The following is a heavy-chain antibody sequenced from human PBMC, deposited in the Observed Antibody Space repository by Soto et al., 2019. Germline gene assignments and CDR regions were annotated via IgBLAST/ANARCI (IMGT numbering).Heavy chain of an antibody. CDR3: AREGPPRAFDI. CDR1: GFTFSSYW. Sequence: GGSLRLSCAASGFTFSSYWMSWVRQAPGKGLEWVANIKQDGSEKYCVDSVKGRFTISRDNAKNSLYLQMNSLRAEDTAVYYCAREGPPRAFDIWGQGTMVTVSS. J-gene: IGHJ3*02. CDR2: IKQDGSEK. V-gene: IGHV3-7*01.